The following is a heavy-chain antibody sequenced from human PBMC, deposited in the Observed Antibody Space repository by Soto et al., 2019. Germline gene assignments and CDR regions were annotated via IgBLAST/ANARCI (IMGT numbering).Heavy chain of an antibody. CDR1: GFTFSNYV. Sequence: EVHLLDSGGGLVHPGGSLRLSCAASGFTFSNYVMSWVRQAPGKGLEVVSSISGSGDNTYYADAVQGRFTSSRDNSKNPLFRQMNSLRAEDTPLYYCARLPLVLVFGFDYLGEGTLGSVSS. D-gene: IGHD2-8*02. V-gene: IGHV3-23*01. J-gene: IGHJ4*02. CDR2: ISGSGDNT. CDR3: ARLPLVLVFGFDY.